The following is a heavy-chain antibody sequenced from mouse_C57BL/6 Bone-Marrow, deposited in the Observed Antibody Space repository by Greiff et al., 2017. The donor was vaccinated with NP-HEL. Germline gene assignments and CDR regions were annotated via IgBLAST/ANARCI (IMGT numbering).Heavy chain of an antibody. CDR1: GYTFTSYW. Sequence: QVQLQQPGAELVRPGSSVKLSCKASGYTFTSYWMDWVKQRPGQGLEWIGNIYPSDSETHYNQKFKDKATLTVDKASSTAYMQLSSLTSEDSAVYYCARCLLYGGCAYWGQGTLVTVSA. CDR2: IYPSDSET. CDR3: ARCLLYGGCAY. V-gene: IGHV1-61*01. D-gene: IGHD1-1*01. J-gene: IGHJ3*01.